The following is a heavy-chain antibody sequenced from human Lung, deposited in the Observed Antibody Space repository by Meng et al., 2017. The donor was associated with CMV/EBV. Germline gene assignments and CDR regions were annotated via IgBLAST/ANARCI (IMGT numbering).Heavy chain of an antibody. D-gene: IGHD3-10*01. CDR1: GFTFSDYN. CDR2: INTDANER. V-gene: IGHV3-74*03. J-gene: IGHJ4*02. Sequence: DVQLVESGGGLVQPGGSLRLSCAGSGFTFSDYNIHWVRQAPGKGLVWVSRINTDANERTYEDSVKGRFSITRDNAKNTVFLQMNSLRAEDTAIYYCARDRDWELFDYWGQGILVTVSS. CDR3: ARDRDWELFDY.